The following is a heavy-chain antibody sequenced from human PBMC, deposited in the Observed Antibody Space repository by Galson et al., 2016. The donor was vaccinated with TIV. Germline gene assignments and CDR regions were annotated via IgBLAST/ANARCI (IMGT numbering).Heavy chain of an antibody. V-gene: IGHV3-7*01. CDR1: GFTFSDYW. CDR3: ARGRHVDY. CDR2: IKQDGSEK. J-gene: IGHJ4*02. Sequence: SLRLSCAASGFTFSDYWMHWVRQAPGKGLEWVANIKQDGSEKYYVDSVMGRFTISRDNARNSLYLQMNSLRVEDTAVYYCARGRHVDYWGQGTLVTVSS.